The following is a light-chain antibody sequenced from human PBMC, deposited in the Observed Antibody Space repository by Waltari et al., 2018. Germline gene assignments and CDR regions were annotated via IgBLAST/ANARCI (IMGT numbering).Light chain of an antibody. V-gene: IGKV4-1*01. CDR1: QSVLYSSNNKNY. Sequence: DIVMTQSPDSLAVSLGERATINCKSSQSVLYSSNNKNYLACYQQKPGQPPKLLIYWASTRESGVPDRFSGGGSGTDFTLTISSLQAEDVAVYYCQQYYTTPLTFGPGTKVDIK. J-gene: IGKJ3*01. CDR2: WAS. CDR3: QQYYTTPLT.